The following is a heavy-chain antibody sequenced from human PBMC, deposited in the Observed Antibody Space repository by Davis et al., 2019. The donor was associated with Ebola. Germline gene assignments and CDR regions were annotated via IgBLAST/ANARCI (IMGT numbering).Heavy chain of an antibody. CDR2: INHSGST. CDR3: ARGRYYYGSSGYYRSLHYYYYYGMDV. CDR1: GGSFSGYY. D-gene: IGHD3-22*01. J-gene: IGHJ6*02. V-gene: IGHV4-34*01. Sequence: SETLSLTCAVYGGSFSGYYWSWIRQPPGKGLEWIGEINHSGSTNYNPSLKSRVTISVDTSKNQFSLKLSSVTAADTAVYYCARGRYYYGSSGYYRSLHYYYYYGMDVWGQGTTVTVSS.